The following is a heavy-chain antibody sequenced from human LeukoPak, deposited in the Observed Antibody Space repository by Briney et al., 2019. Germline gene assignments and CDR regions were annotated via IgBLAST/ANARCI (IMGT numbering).Heavy chain of an antibody. CDR3: ARAYCSGGSCYRSWGDFDY. Sequence: ASVKVSYKASGGTFSSYAISWVRQAPGQGLEWMGGIIPIFGTANYAQKFQGRVTITADESTSTAYMELSSLRSEDTAVYYCARAYCSGGSCYRSWGDFDYWGQGTLVTVSS. V-gene: IGHV1-69*13. CDR2: IIPIFGTA. CDR1: GGTFSSYA. J-gene: IGHJ4*02. D-gene: IGHD2-15*01.